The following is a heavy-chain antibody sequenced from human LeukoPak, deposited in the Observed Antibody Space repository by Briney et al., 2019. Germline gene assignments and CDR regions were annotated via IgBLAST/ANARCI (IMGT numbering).Heavy chain of an antibody. D-gene: IGHD3-22*01. Sequence: GASVKVSCKASGGTFSSYAISWVRQAPGQGLEWMGRIIPILGIANYAQKFQGRVTITADKSTSTAYMELSSLRSEDTAVYYCARHPGDYDSSGYPPVWGQGTLVTVSS. J-gene: IGHJ4*02. CDR1: GGTFSSYA. CDR3: ARHPGDYDSSGYPPV. V-gene: IGHV1-69*04. CDR2: IIPILGIA.